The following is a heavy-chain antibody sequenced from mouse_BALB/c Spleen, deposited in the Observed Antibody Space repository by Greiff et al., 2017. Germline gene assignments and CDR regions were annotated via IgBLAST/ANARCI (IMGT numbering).Heavy chain of an antibody. D-gene: IGHD1-1*01. V-gene: IGHV2-9*02. Sequence: VQLQQSGPGLVAPSQSLSITCTVSGFSLTSYGVHWVRQPPGKGLEWLGVIWAGGSTNYNSALMSRLSISKGNSKSQVFLKMNSLQTDDTAMYYCAREDYGDAMDYWGQGTSVTVSS. CDR3: AREDYGDAMDY. CDR1: GFSLTSYG. CDR2: IWAGGST. J-gene: IGHJ4*01.